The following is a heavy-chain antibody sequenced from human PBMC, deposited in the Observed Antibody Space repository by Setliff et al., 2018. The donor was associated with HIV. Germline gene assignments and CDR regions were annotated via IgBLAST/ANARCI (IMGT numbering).Heavy chain of an antibody. CDR3: ARHAIVDTAGRGFDY. CDR1: GGSILSGGYY. Sequence: SETLSLTCSVSGGSILSGGYYWSWIRQPPGKGLEWIGSIYYSGSTYYNSSLKSRVTISVDTSKNQFSLKLSSVTATDTAVYYCARHAIVDTAGRGFDYWGQGTLVTVSS. V-gene: IGHV4-39*01. D-gene: IGHD5-18*01. CDR2: IYYSGST. J-gene: IGHJ4*02.